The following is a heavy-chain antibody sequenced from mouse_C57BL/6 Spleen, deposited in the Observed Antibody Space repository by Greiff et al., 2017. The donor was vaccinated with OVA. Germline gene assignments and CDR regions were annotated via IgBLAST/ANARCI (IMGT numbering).Heavy chain of an antibody. CDR1: GYTFTSYW. J-gene: IGHJ2*01. CDR3: AREGYGSSSYFDY. D-gene: IGHD1-1*01. Sequence: VQLQQPGAELVKPGASVKMSCKASGYTFTSYWITWVKQRPGQGLEWIGDIYPGSGSTNYNEKFKSKATLTVDTSSSTANMQLSSLTSEDSAVYYCAREGYGSSSYFDYWGQGTTLTVSS. CDR2: IYPGSGST. V-gene: IGHV1-55*01.